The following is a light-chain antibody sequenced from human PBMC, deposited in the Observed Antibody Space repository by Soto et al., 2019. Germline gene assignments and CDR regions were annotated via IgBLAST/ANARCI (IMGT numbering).Light chain of an antibody. J-gene: IGKJ1*01. CDR2: DAS. Sequence: EIVLTQSPATLSLSPGEIATLSCRASQSVSSYLAWYQQKPGQAPRLLIYDASNRATGIAARFSGSGSGTDFTLTISNLEPEDFAVYYCQQRSNWPPTFGQGTKVDIK. V-gene: IGKV3-11*01. CDR1: QSVSSY. CDR3: QQRSNWPPT.